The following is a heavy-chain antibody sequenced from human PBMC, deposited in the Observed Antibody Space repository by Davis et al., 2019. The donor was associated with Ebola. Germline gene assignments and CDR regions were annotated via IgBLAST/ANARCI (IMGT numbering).Heavy chain of an antibody. Sequence: MPSETLSLTCSVSGASISSYYWSWIRQPPGKGLEWIGYIYYNGITYYNPSLKSRVTMSVDTSKHQFSLKLTSVTAADTAVYYCARNKPVYGFWFDPWGQGTLVTVSS. V-gene: IGHV4-59*04. J-gene: IGHJ5*02. CDR1: GASISSYY. CDR3: ARNKPVYGFWFDP. D-gene: IGHD1-14*01. CDR2: IYYNGIT.